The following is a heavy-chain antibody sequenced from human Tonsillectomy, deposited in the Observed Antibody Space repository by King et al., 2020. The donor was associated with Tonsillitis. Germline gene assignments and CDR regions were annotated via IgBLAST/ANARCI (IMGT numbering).Heavy chain of an antibody. CDR2: ISAYNGNT. J-gene: IGHJ5*02. V-gene: IGHV1-18*01. D-gene: IGHD6-13*01. Sequence: QVQLVESGAEVKKPGASVKVSCKASGYTFISYGISWVRQAPGQGLEWMGWISAYNGNTNYAQKLQGRVTMTTDTSTTTAYMELRSLRSDDTAVYYCARDLFLLSSSLTPTILIDWFDPWGQGTLVTVSS. CDR1: GYTFISYG. CDR3: ARDLFLLSSSLTPTILIDWFDP.